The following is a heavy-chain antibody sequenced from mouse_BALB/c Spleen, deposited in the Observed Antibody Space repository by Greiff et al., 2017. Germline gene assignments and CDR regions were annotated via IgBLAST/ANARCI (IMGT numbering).Heavy chain of an antibody. Sequence: QVQLQQPGAELVKPGASVKMSCKASGYTFTSYWMHWVKQRPGQGLEWIGVIDPSDSYTSYNQKFKGKATLTVDTSSSTAYMQLSSLTSEDAAVYCGRRRGHYYAMDYWGQGTSVTVSS. CDR3: RRRGHYYAMDY. D-gene: IGHD2-13*01. J-gene: IGHJ4*01. CDR1: GYTFTSYW. V-gene: IGHV1S127*01. CDR2: IDPSDSYT.